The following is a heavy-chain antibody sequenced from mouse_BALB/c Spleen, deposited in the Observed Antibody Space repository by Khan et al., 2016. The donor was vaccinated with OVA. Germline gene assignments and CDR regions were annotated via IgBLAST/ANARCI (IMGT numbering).Heavy chain of an antibody. CDR3: ARSGGNFHWYFDV. J-gene: IGHJ1*01. V-gene: IGHV5-17*02. Sequence: EVELVESGGGLVQPGGSRKLFCAASGFTFSTFGMHWVRPAPKKGLEWVAYICSGSSTIYYVDKLKGRFTISRDNPKNTLFLQMTSLRSEDSAMYYGARSGGNFHWYFDVWGAGTSVTVSS. CDR2: ICSGSSTI. D-gene: IGHD2-1*01. CDR1: GFTFSTFG.